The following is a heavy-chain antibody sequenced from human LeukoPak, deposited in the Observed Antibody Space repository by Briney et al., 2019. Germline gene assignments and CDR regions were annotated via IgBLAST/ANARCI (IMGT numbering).Heavy chain of an antibody. V-gene: IGHV4-34*01. CDR3: ARTGYSSSWYHCYYGMDV. CDR2: INHSGST. J-gene: IGHJ6*04. Sequence: PSETLSLTCAVYGGSFSGYYWSWIRQPPGKGLEWIGEINHSGSTNYNPSLKSRATISVDTSKNQFSLKLSSVTAADTAVYYCARTGYSSSWYHCYYGMDVWGKGTTVTVSS. CDR1: GGSFSGYY. D-gene: IGHD6-13*01.